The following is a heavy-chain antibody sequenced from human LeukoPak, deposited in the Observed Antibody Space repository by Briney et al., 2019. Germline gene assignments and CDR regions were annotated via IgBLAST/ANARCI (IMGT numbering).Heavy chain of an antibody. Sequence: PGGSLRLSCEASGFTFSSYSMNWVRQAPGKGLEWVSSISSSSSYIYYADSVKGRFTISRDNAKNSLYLQMNSLRAEDTAVYYCARAREVRGVIIGYWGQGALVTVSS. CDR3: ARAREVRGVIIGY. CDR1: GFTFSSYS. J-gene: IGHJ4*02. CDR2: ISSSSSYI. V-gene: IGHV3-21*01. D-gene: IGHD3-10*01.